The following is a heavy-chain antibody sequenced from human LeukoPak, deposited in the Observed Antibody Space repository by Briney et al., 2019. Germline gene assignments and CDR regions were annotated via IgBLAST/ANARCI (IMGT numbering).Heavy chain of an antibody. Sequence: GGSLRLSCAASGFTFSIYWMHWVRQVPGKGLVWVSRINSDGSGTIDADSVKGRFTVSRDNSKNTLYLQMNSLRAEDTAVYYCARGGDNHAFDIWGQGTMVTVSS. CDR3: ARGGDNHAFDI. J-gene: IGHJ3*02. CDR1: GFTFSIYW. CDR2: INSDGSGT. V-gene: IGHV3-74*01. D-gene: IGHD5-24*01.